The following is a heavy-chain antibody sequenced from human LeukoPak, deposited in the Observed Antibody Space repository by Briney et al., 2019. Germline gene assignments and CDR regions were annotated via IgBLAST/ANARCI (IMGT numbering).Heavy chain of an antibody. Sequence: GASVKVSCKASGYTFTSYGISWVRQAPGQGLEWMGWISAYNGNTNYAQKLQGRVTTTTDTSTSTAYMELRSLRSDDTAVYYCARDLYYYDSSGDLFDYWGQGTLVTVSS. CDR1: GYTFTSYG. J-gene: IGHJ4*02. CDR3: ARDLYYYDSSGDLFDY. V-gene: IGHV1-18*01. CDR2: ISAYNGNT. D-gene: IGHD3-22*01.